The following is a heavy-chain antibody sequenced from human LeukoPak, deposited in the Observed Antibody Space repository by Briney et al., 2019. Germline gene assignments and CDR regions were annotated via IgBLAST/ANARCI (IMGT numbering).Heavy chain of an antibody. V-gene: IGHV3-33*01. CDR3: ARDLKSSSLGVDY. Sequence: GRSLRLSCAASGFTFSSYGMHWVRQAPGKGLEWVAVIWYDGSNKYYADSVKGRFTISRDNSKNTLYLQMNSLRAEDTAVYYCARDLKSSSLGVDYWGQGTLVTVSS. J-gene: IGHJ4*02. CDR2: IWYDGSNK. CDR1: GFTFSSYG. D-gene: IGHD3-10*01.